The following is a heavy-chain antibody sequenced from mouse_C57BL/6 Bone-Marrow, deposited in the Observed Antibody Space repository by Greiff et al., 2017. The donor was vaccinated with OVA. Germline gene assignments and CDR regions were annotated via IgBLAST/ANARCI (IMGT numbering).Heavy chain of an antibody. J-gene: IGHJ3*01. CDR2: ISSGGSYT. V-gene: IGHV5-6*01. Sequence: EVQLVESGGDLVKPGGSLKLSCAASGFTFSSYGMSWVRQTPDKRLEWVATISSGGSYTYYPDSVKGRFTISRDNAKNTLYLQMSSLKSEDTAMYYCASLYDGYPAWFAYWGQGTLVTVSA. CDR1: GFTFSSYG. CDR3: ASLYDGYPAWFAY. D-gene: IGHD2-3*01.